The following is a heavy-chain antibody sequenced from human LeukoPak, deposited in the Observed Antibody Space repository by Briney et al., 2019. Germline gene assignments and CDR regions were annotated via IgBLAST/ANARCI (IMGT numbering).Heavy chain of an antibody. CDR3: ARDLELVVTIEYYFDY. CDR1: GFTFSSYW. V-gene: IGHV3-7*03. J-gene: IGHJ4*02. Sequence: GGSLRLSCAASGFTFSSYWMSWVRQAPGKGLEWVANIKQDGSEKYYVDSVKGRFTISRDNAKNSLYLQMNSLRAEDTAVYYCARDLELVVTIEYYFDYWGQGTLVTVSS. D-gene: IGHD4-11*01. CDR2: IKQDGSEK.